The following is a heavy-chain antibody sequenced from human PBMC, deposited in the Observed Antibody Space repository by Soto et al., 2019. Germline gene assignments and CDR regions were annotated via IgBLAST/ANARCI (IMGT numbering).Heavy chain of an antibody. V-gene: IGHV4-30-4*01. Sequence: PSETLSLTCTVSGDSIGSGDYYWSWIRQPPGKGLEWVAYIHINGGTYYNPSLRSRVTTSVDTSKNQFSLYLSSVTAADTAFYYCARIGTFSVIVTNNCFGPWGQGTLGTVSS. CDR1: GDSIGSGDYY. CDR2: IHINGGT. J-gene: IGHJ5*02. CDR3: ARIGTFSVIVTNNCFGP. D-gene: IGHD3-16*01.